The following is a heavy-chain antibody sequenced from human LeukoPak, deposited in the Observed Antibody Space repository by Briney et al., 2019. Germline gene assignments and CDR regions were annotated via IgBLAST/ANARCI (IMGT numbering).Heavy chain of an antibody. CDR2: IKSKTDGGTT. CDR3: TTDIRYCGGDCYPN. V-gene: IGHV3-15*01. D-gene: IGHD2-21*02. Sequence: GGSLRLSCAASGFTFSNAWMSWVRQAPGKVLEWVGRIKSKTDGGTTDYAAPVKGRFTISRDDSKNTLYLQMNSLKTEDTAVYYCTTDIRYCGGDCYPNWGQGTLVTVSS. CDR1: GFTFSNAW. J-gene: IGHJ4*02.